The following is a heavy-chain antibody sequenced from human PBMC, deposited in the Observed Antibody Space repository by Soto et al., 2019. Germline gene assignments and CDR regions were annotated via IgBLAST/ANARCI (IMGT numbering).Heavy chain of an antibody. V-gene: IGHV3-23*01. CDR1: GFTFNNYA. J-gene: IGHJ4*02. CDR2: ISSSGYST. D-gene: IGHD2-21*02. Sequence: PGGSLRLSCAASGFTFNNYAMNWVRQAPGKGLEWVSAISSSGYSTYYADSVKGRFTISRDNSKNTVYLQMTNLRAEDTAVYYCAKGSVVVAANFDSWGQGTLVTVSS. CDR3: AKGSVVVAANFDS.